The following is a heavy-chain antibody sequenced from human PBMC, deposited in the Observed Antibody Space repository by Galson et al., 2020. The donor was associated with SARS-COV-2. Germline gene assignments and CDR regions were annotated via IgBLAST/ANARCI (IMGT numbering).Heavy chain of an antibody. D-gene: IGHD3-3*01. V-gene: IGHV1-8*01. Sequence: ASVKVSCKASGYTFTSYDINWVRQATGQGLEWMGWMNPNSGNTGYAQKFQGRVTMTRNTSISTAYMELSSLRSEDTAVYYCARGKVRVTIFGVVIQGYYFDYWGQGTLVTVSS. J-gene: IGHJ4*02. CDR2: MNPNSGNT. CDR1: GYTFTSYD. CDR3: ARGKVRVTIFGVVIQGYYFDY.